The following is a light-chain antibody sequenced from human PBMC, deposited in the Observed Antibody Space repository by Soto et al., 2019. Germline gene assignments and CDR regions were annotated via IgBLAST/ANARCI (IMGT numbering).Light chain of an antibody. Sequence: QSVLTQPPSASGTPGQRVTISCSGSSSNIGSQVVYWYQHLPGTAPKLLIFRNNQRPSGVPDRLSGSKSGTSASLAISGLRSEDEADYYCAAWDDSLREYVFGTGTKLTVL. V-gene: IGLV1-47*01. CDR1: SSNIGSQV. J-gene: IGLJ1*01. CDR2: RNN. CDR3: AAWDDSLREYV.